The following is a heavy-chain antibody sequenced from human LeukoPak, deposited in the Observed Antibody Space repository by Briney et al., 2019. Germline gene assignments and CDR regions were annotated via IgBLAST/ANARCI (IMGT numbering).Heavy chain of an antibody. J-gene: IGHJ4*02. CDR3: ARSPYYYGSGSYSKRYYFDY. CDR2: INHSGST. Sequence: SETLSLTCAVYGGSFSGYYWSWIRQPPGKGLEWIGEINHSGSTNYNPSLKSRVTISVDTSKNQFSLKLSSVTAADTAVYYCARSPYYYGSGSYSKRYYFDYWGQGTLVTVSS. V-gene: IGHV4-34*01. D-gene: IGHD3-10*01. CDR1: GGSFSGYY.